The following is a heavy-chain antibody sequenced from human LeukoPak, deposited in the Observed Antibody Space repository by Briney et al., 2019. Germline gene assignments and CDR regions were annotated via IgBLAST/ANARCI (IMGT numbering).Heavy chain of an antibody. Sequence: PSETLSLTCAVYGGSFSGYNWSWIRQPPGKGLEWIGEINHSGSTNYNPSLKSRVTISVDTSKNQFSLKLSSVTAADTAVYYCARFLGSGWYGVDYWGQGTLVTVSS. CDR2: INHSGST. CDR1: GGSFSGYN. V-gene: IGHV4-34*01. J-gene: IGHJ4*02. D-gene: IGHD6-19*01. CDR3: ARFLGSGWYGVDY.